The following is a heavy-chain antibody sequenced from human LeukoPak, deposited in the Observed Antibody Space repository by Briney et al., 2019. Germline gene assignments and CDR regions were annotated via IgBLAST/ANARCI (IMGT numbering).Heavy chain of an antibody. J-gene: IGHJ5*02. D-gene: IGHD3-3*01. CDR2: IYYSGST. Sequence: SETLSLTWTVSGGSISSGDYYWSWIRQPPGKGLEWIGYIYYSGSTYYNPSLKSRVTISVDTSKNQFSLKLSSVTAADTAVYYCARMLLRFPTNWFDPWGQGTLVTVSS. CDR1: GGSISSGDYY. CDR3: ARMLLRFPTNWFDP. V-gene: IGHV4-30-4*08.